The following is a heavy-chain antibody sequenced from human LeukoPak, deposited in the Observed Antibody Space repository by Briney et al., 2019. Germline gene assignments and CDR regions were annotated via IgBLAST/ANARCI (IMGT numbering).Heavy chain of an antibody. CDR2: INHRGST. V-gene: IGHV4-34*01. J-gene: IGHJ6*02. CDR1: GGSFSTYY. Sequence: PSETLSLTCAVHGGSFSTYYWSWTRQPPGKGLEWIGEINHRGSTNYNPSLKSRVTISVDTSKNQFSLKLSSVTAADTAVYYCARGLGEPLVGARAGVDYYYYYGMDVWGQGTTVTVSS. D-gene: IGHD1-26*01. CDR3: ARGLGEPLVGARAGVDYYYYYGMDV.